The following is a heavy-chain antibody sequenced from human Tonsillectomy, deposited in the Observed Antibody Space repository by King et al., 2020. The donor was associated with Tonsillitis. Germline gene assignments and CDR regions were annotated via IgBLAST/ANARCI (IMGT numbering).Heavy chain of an antibody. V-gene: IGHV4-61*02. J-gene: IGHJ4*02. CDR1: GDSINSGPYY. CDR2: ISSSGST. CDR3: AREDFGDYPY. D-gene: IGHD4-17*01. Sequence: VQLQESGPGLVKPSQTLSLTCTVSGDSINSGPYYWNWIRQPAGKGLEWIGRISSSGSTSSNPSLKSRVTISVDTSENQFSLKLSSVTAADTAVYYCAREDFGDYPYWGQGTLVTVSS.